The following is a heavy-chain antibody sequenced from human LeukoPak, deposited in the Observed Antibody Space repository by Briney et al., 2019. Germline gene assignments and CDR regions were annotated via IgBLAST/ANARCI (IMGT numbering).Heavy chain of an antibody. J-gene: IGHJ5*02. CDR1: GGSISSGDYY. CDR3: ARAVPAPENWFDP. Sequence: KSSETLSLTCTVSGGSISSGDYYWSWIRQPPGKGLEWIGYIYYSGSTYYNPSRKSRVTISVDTSKNQFSLKLSSVTAADTAVYYCARAVPAPENWFDPWGQGTLVTVSS. D-gene: IGHD2-15*01. V-gene: IGHV4-30-4*01. CDR2: IYYSGST.